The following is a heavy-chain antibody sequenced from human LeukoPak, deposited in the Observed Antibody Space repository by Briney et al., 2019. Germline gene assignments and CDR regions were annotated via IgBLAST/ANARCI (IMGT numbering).Heavy chain of an antibody. CDR3: AREVRYCSGGSCDDY. J-gene: IGHJ4*02. CDR2: ISAYNGNT. V-gene: IGHV1-18*01. D-gene: IGHD2-15*01. Sequence: ASVKVSCKASGYTSTSYGISWVRQAPGQGLEWMGWISAYNGNTNYAQKLQGRVTMTTDTSTSTAYMELRSLRSDDTAVYYCAREVRYCSGGSCDDYWGQGTLVTVSS. CDR1: GYTSTSYG.